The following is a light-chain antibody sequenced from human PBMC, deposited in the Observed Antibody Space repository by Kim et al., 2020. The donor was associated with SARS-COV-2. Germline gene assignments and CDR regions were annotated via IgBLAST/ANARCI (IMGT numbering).Light chain of an antibody. J-gene: IGKJ1*01. V-gene: IGKV1-27*01. CDR1: QGISNY. Sequence: ASVGDRVTITCRASQGISNYLAWYQQQPGKVPKLLIYASSTLQSGVPSRFIGSGSGTDFTLTISSLQPEDVATYYCQKYNSAPWPFGQGTKLDIK. CDR3: QKYNSAPWP. CDR2: ASS.